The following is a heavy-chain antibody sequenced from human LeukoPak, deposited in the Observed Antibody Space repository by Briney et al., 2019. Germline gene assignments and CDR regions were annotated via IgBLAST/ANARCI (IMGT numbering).Heavy chain of an antibody. CDR1: GYSISSGYF. V-gene: IGHV4-38-2*02. D-gene: IGHD2-2*01. CDR2: IYHSGNT. CDR3: ARDTRYQLPLPYYYGMDV. Sequence: SETLSLTCTVSGYSISSGYFWGWIRQPPGKGLEWIGSIYHSGNTYYNPSLKGRVTISVDTSKNQFSLKLSSVTAADTAVYYCARDTRYQLPLPYYYGMDVWGQGTTVTVSS. J-gene: IGHJ6*02.